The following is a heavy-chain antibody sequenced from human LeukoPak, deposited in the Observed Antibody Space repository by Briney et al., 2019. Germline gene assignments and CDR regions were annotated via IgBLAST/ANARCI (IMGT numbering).Heavy chain of an antibody. Sequence: SETLSLTCTVSGGSISSSSYYWGWIRQPPGKGLEWIGYIYYSGSTNYNPSLKSRVTISVDTSKNQFSLKLSSVTAADTAVYYCARDLAKGHAFDIWGQGTMVTVSS. CDR1: GGSISSSSYY. J-gene: IGHJ3*02. V-gene: IGHV4-61*01. CDR2: IYYSGST. CDR3: ARDLAKGHAFDI.